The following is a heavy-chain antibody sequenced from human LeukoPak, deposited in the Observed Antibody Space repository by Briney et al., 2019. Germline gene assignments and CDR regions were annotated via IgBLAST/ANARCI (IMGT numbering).Heavy chain of an antibody. D-gene: IGHD1-26*01. Sequence: SETLSLTCTVSGGSISSGDYYWSWIRQPPGKGLEWIGYIYYSGSTYYNPSLKSRVTISVDTSKNQFSLKLSSVTAADTAVYYCARDRGAIYYYYGMDVWGQGTTVTVSS. CDR1: GGSISSGDYY. CDR3: ARDRGAIYYYYGMDV. V-gene: IGHV4-30-4*01. J-gene: IGHJ6*02. CDR2: IYYSGST.